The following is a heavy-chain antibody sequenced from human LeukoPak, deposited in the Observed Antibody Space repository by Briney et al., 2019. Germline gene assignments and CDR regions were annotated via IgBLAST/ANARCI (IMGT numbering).Heavy chain of an antibody. D-gene: IGHD6-19*01. CDR2: IIAYNGNT. V-gene: IGHV1-18*01. Sequence: ASVKVSCKASGYTFTSYGISWVRQAPGQGLEWMGWIIAYNGNTNYAQKLQGRVTMTRDTSISTAYMELSSLRSDDTAVYYCARGGKGGSGWYFVGRLDPWGQGTLVTVSS. J-gene: IGHJ5*02. CDR3: ARGGKGGSGWYFVGRLDP. CDR1: GYTFTSYG.